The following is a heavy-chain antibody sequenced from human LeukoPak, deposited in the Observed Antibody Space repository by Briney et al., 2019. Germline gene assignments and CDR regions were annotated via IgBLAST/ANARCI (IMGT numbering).Heavy chain of an antibody. Sequence: PSETLSLTCTVSGGSTTSGDYYWSWIRQPPGKGLEWIGYIYYSGSTYYNPSLKSRVTMSVDTSKNQFSLRLSSVTAADTAGYYCARGGYYYDSSGYYYPFDYWGQGTLVTVSS. CDR2: IYYSGST. J-gene: IGHJ4*02. CDR3: ARGGYYYDSSGYYYPFDY. D-gene: IGHD3-22*01. CDR1: GGSTTSGDYY. V-gene: IGHV4-30-4*08.